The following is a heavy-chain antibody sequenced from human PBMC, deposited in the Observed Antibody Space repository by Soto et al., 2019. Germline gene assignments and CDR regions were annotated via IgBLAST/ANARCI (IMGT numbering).Heavy chain of an antibody. D-gene: IGHD2-21*02. J-gene: IGHJ3*02. V-gene: IGHV3-23*01. CDR2: ISGSGGNK. Sequence: PGGSLRLSCAASGFTFSSYAMSWVRQAPGKGLEWVSAISGSGGNKYYADSVKGRFTISRDNSKNTLYLQMNSLRAEDTAVYYCARDSGGGNSNDAFDIWGQGTMVTVSS. CDR3: ARDSGGGNSNDAFDI. CDR1: GFTFSSYA.